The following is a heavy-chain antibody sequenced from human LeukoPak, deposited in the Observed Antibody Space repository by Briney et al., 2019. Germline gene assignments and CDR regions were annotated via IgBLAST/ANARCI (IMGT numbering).Heavy chain of an antibody. Sequence: ASVKVSCKASGYTFTSYGISWLRQDPGQGLEWMGWINAGNGNIKYSQKFQGRVTITGDTSASTAYMELSSLRAEDTAVYYCARGYCSSTSCYMDVWGQGTTVT. D-gene: IGHD2-2*01. CDR1: GYTFTSYG. V-gene: IGHV1-3*01. J-gene: IGHJ6*02. CDR2: INAGNGNI. CDR3: ARGYCSSTSCYMDV.